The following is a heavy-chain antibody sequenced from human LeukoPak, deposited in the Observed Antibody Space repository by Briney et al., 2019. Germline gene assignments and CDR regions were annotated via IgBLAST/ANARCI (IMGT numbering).Heavy chain of an antibody. CDR3: ARDPGVVPAANYYSYGMDV. Sequence: SVKVSCKASGGTFSSYAISWVRQAPGQGLEWRGRIIPILGIANYAQKFQSRVTITADKSTSTAYMELSSLRSEDTAVYYCARDPGVVPAANYYSYGMDVWGQGTTVTVSS. CDR1: GGTFSSYA. D-gene: IGHD2-2*01. J-gene: IGHJ6*02. CDR2: IIPILGIA. V-gene: IGHV1-69*04.